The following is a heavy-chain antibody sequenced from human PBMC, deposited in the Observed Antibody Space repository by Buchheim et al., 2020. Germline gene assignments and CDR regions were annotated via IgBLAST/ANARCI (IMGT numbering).Heavy chain of an antibody. V-gene: IGHV3-23*04. D-gene: IGHD1-26*01. CDR3: AKELLPSYYYYGMDV. J-gene: IGHJ6*02. Sequence: EVQLVESGGGLVQPGGSLRLSCVASGFTFSSYAMSWVRQAPGKGLEWVSVTSGSGGSAYHADSVKGRITISIDNSNNTLYLQMNSLRAEDTAVYYCAKELLPSYYYYGMDVWGQGTT. CDR1: GFTFSSYA. CDR2: TSGSGGSA.